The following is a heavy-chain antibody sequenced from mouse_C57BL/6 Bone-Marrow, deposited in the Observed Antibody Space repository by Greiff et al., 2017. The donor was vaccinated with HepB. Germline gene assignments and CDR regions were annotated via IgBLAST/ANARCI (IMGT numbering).Heavy chain of an antibody. CDR1: GYAFSSSW. V-gene: IGHV1-82*01. Sequence: VQLQESGPELVKPGASVKISCKASGYAFSSSWMNWVKQRPGKGLEWIGRIYPGDGDTNYTGKFKGKATRTADKYSSTAYKQLSSLTSEDSAVYFCARTCRFSCFAYWGQGTLVTVSA. CDR2: IYPGDGDT. CDR3: ARTCRFSCFAY. J-gene: IGHJ3*01.